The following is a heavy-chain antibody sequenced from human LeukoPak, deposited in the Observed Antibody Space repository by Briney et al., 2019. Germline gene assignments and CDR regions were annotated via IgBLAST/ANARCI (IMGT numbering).Heavy chain of an antibody. Sequence: LGGPLPISSLCPGSRFTNYWIAGAGQIPGKGLEWMGMIYPGDSDTRYSPSFQGQVTISADKSISTAYLQWSSLNASDTAMYYCASLLSGYYYGAFDIWGQGTMVTVSS. D-gene: IGHD3-22*01. CDR3: ASLLSGYYYGAFDI. V-gene: IGHV5-51*01. CDR1: GSRFTNYW. J-gene: IGHJ3*02. CDR2: IYPGDSDT.